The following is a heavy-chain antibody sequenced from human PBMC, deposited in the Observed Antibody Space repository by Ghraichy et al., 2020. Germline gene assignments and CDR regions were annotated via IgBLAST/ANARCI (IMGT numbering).Heavy chain of an antibody. CDR2: VSAHNGKT. CDR3: ARGGFYYDSSDAFDI. J-gene: IGHJ3*02. CDR1: GYIFNSYA. V-gene: IGHV1-18*01. D-gene: IGHD3-22*01. Sequence: ASVKVSCKTSGYIFNSYAISWVRQAPGQGLEWMGCVSAHNGKTNYAQKFQGRVTMTTDTFRSTAYMDLRSLRSDDTAVYYCARGGFYYDSSDAFDIWGQGTMVSVSS.